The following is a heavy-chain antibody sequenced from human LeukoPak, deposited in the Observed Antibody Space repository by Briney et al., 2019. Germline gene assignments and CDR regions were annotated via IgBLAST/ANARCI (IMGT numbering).Heavy chain of an antibody. CDR1: GGFISSSSYY. J-gene: IGHJ6*03. V-gene: IGHV4-39*01. CDR2: IYYSGST. Sequence: SETLSLTCSVSGGFISSSSYYWGWFRQPPGKGLEWIVTIYYSGSTYYNPSLKSRVTISVDTSKNQFSLKLSSVTAADTAVYYCARQGRDAYYYYYYMDVWGKGTTVTVSS. CDR3: ARQGRDAYYYYYYMDV.